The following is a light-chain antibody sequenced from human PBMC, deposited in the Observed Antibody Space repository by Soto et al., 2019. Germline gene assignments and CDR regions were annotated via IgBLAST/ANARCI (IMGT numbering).Light chain of an antibody. CDR3: QLYGISPLDS. V-gene: IGKV3-20*01. CDR2: GTS. J-gene: IGKJ2*01. Sequence: EIVLTQSPGTLSLSPGERATLSCRTSQTVSSTYLAWYQQKRGQAPRLLIYGTSNRATGIPDRFSGSGCGTDFTLTLSRLEPEDVAFDLCQLYGISPLDSFAQGTELEIK. CDR1: QTVSSTY.